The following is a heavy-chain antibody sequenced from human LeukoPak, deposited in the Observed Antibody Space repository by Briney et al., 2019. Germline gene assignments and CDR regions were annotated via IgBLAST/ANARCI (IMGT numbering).Heavy chain of an antibody. CDR1: GFTFSSYW. CDR2: IKQDGREK. Sequence: GGSLRLSCAASGFTFSSYWMSWVRQAPGRGLEWVANIKQDGREKYYVDSVGRRFTISRDHAKNSVYVQMNSRRAEDTAVYQCATTPESSLSPFDYWGQGTLVTVSS. J-gene: IGHJ4*02. V-gene: IGHV3-7*01. D-gene: IGHD6-6*01. CDR3: ATTPESSLSPFDY.